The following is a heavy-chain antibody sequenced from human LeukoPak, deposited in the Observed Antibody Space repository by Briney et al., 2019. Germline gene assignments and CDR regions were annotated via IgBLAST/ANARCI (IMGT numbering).Heavy chain of an antibody. CDR1: GGSINSYH. J-gene: IGHJ4*02. D-gene: IGHD6-13*01. Sequence: SETLSLTCTVSGGSINSYHWSWIRQPPGKGLEWIGYIYYSGSTSYNPSLKSRVTISVDTSKNQFSLKLSSVIAADTAVYYCARRQGSWYFDYWGQGTLVTVSS. CDR2: IYYSGST. V-gene: IGHV4-59*08. CDR3: ARRQGSWYFDY.